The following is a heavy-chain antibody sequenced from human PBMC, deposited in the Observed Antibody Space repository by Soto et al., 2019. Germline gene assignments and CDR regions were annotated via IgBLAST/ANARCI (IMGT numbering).Heavy chain of an antibody. J-gene: IGHJ6*02. CDR1: GGTFANFI. Sequence: QVQLVQSGAEVKEPGSSVKVSCKASGGTFANFIMNCVRQTPGQGLEWMGGIVPMFGTATYAEKFKGRVTISATQSTRTPYMQLTSLRSEDTAVYYCARTAPYRSSLSQYAGMDVWRQGTTVTVS. CDR3: ARTAPYRSSLSQYAGMDV. D-gene: IGHD6-6*01. V-gene: IGHV1-69*01. CDR2: IVPMFGTA.